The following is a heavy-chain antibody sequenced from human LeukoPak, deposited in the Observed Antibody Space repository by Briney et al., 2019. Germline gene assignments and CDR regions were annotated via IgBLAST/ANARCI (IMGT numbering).Heavy chain of an antibody. CDR2: ISYGGSNQ. J-gene: IGHJ4*02. CDR1: GFTFSRYA. V-gene: IGHV3-30-3*01. Sequence: PGRSLRLSCGASGFTFSRYAMNWVRQAPGQGLEWVAIISYGGSNQYYAESVKGRFTISRDNTKNTVYLQMNSLRPEDTAVYYCARAPDSSGYYYYFDYWGQGALVTVSS. D-gene: IGHD3-22*01. CDR3: ARAPDSSGYYYYFDY.